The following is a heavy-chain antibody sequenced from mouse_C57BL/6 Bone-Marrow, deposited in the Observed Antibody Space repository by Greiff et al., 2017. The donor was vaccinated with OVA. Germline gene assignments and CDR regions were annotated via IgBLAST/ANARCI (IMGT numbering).Heavy chain of an antibody. CDR1: GYSITSGYY. D-gene: IGHD3-2*02. CDR3: AREPRQLRLRGYFDY. CDR2: ISYDGSN. Sequence: ESGPGLVKPSQSLSLTCSVTGYSITSGYYWNWIRQFPGNKLEWMGYISYDGSNNYNPSLKNRISITRDTSKNQFFLKLNSVTTEDTATYYCAREPRQLRLRGYFDYWGQGTTLTVSS. V-gene: IGHV3-6*01. J-gene: IGHJ2*01.